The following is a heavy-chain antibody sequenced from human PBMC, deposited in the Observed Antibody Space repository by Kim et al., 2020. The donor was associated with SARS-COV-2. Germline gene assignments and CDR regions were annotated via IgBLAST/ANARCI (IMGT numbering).Heavy chain of an antibody. CDR2: INDDGRSYP. Sequence: GGSLRLSCVASGFTLTPSWMNWVRQAPGKSLEWLSRINDDGRSYPSYEAFVKGCFATSGDNAKTSLYLMMNVLRVEDTVLYYCATVSSDWAGCGYGGQGT. V-gene: IGHV3-74*01. CDR1: GFTLTPSW. CDR3: ATVSSDWAGCGY. J-gene: IGHJ1*01. D-gene: IGHD5-12*01.